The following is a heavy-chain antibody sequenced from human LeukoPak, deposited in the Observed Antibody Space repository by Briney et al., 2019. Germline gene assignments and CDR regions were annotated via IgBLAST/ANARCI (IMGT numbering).Heavy chain of an antibody. CDR1: GYTSTSYG. J-gene: IGHJ5*02. CDR2: ISAYNGNT. CDR3: ARGAIVVVPAAIGWFDP. D-gene: IGHD2-2*02. Sequence: ASVKVSCKASGYTSTSYGISWVRQAPGQGLEWMGWISAYNGNTNYAQKLQGRVTMTTDTSPSTAYMELRSLRSDDTAVYYCARGAIVVVPAAIGWFDPWGQGTLVTVSS. V-gene: IGHV1-18*01.